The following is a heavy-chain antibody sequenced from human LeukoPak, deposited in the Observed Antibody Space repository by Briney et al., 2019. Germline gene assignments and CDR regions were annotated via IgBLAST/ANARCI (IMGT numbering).Heavy chain of an antibody. Sequence: ASVKVSCKASGYTFTGYYLHWVRQAPGQGLEWVGWINPNSGVTNYAQKFQGRVSMTSDTSICTVYMELSRLRSDDTAVYYCSREDYWGQGTLVTVSS. CDR2: INPNSGVT. CDR1: GYTFTGYY. J-gene: IGHJ4*02. V-gene: IGHV1-2*02. CDR3: SREDY.